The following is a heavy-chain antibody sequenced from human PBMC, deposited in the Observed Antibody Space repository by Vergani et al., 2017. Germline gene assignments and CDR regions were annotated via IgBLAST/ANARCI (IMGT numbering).Heavy chain of an antibody. V-gene: IGHV3-23*01. J-gene: IGHJ5*02. CDR3: AKGSTAIYCSSTSCPSYNWFDP. CDR2: ISGSGGST. Sequence: EVQLLESGGGLVQPGGSLRLSCAASGFTFSSYAMSWVRQAPGKGLEWVSAISGSGGSTYYADSVKGRFPISRDNSKNTLYLQMNSLRAEDTAVYYCAKGSTAIYCSSTSCPSYNWFDPWGQGTLVTVSS. D-gene: IGHD2-2*01. CDR1: GFTFSSYA.